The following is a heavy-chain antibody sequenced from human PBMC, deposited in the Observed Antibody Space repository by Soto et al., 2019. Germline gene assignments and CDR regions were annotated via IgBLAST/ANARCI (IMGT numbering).Heavy chain of an antibody. Sequence: QVQLVESGGGVVQPGRSLRLSCAASGFTFSSYGMHWVRQAPGKGLESVAVISYDGSNKYYADSVKGRFTISRDNSKNTLYLQMNSLRAEDTAVYYCAKDRLGVVVTATPDYWGQGTLVTVSS. CDR1: GFTFSSYG. CDR3: AKDRLGVVVTATPDY. D-gene: IGHD2-21*02. J-gene: IGHJ4*02. V-gene: IGHV3-30*18. CDR2: ISYDGSNK.